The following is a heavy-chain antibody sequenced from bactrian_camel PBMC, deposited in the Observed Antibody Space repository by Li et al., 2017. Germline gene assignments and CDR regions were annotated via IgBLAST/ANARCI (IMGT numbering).Heavy chain of an antibody. D-gene: IGHD4*01. CDR3: AAGAYYNYYDNCLGNFGY. Sequence: HVQLVESGGGSVQAGGPLRLSCAASGYTYSSYCMGWFRQAPGKEREGVAHTDQNGNTTYIDSVQGRFTISRDNAKNTLYLQMNSLKPEDTATYYCAAGAYYNYYDNCLGNFGYWGQGTQVTVS. CDR2: TDQNGNT. V-gene: IGHV3S53*01. CDR1: GYTYSSYC. J-gene: IGHJ6*01.